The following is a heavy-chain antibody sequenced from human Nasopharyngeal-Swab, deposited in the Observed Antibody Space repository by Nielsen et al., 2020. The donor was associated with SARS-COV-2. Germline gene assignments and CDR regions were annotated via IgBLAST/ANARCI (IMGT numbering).Heavy chain of an antibody. J-gene: IGHJ5*02. V-gene: IGHV3-11*06. CDR2: ISSSSSYT. CDR3: ARGGVPEDIVVVPAGIDGAIDP. CDR1: GFTFSDYY. D-gene: IGHD2-2*01. Sequence: GGSLRLSCAASGFTFSDYYMSWIRQAPGKGLEWVSYISSSSSYTNYADSVKGRFTISRDNAKNSLYLQMNSLRAEDTAVYYCARGGVPEDIVVVPAGIDGAIDPWGQGTLVTVSS.